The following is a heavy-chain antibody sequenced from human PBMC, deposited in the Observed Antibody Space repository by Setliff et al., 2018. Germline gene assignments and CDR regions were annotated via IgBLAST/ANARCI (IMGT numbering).Heavy chain of an antibody. Sequence: ASVKVSCKASGGTFSSYAISWVRQAPGQGLEWMGGIIPIFGTANYAQKFQGRVTITADESTSTAYMELSSLRSEDTAVYYCARDGDNYYDSSGYYLNHAFDIWGQGTMGTVS. CDR1: GGTFSSYA. CDR2: IIPIFGTA. V-gene: IGHV1-69*13. J-gene: IGHJ3*02. D-gene: IGHD3-22*01. CDR3: ARDGDNYYDSSGYYLNHAFDI.